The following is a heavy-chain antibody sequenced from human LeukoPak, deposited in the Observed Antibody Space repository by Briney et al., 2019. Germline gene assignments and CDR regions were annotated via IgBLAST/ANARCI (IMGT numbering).Heavy chain of an antibody. J-gene: IGHJ4*02. V-gene: IGHV3-21*01. Sequence: GGSLRLSCAASGFTFSSYSMNWVRQAPGKGLEWVSSISSSSSYIYYADSVKGRFTISRDNAKNSLYLQMNSLRAEDTAVYYCARDFLPRGILYDILTGYPHDYWGQGTLVTVSS. CDR3: ARDFLPRGILYDILTGYPHDY. D-gene: IGHD3-9*01. CDR2: ISSSSSYI. CDR1: GFTFSSYS.